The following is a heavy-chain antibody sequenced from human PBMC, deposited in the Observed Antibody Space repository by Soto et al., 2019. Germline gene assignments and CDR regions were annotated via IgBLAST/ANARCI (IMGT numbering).Heavy chain of an antibody. CDR2: IYSGGST. Sequence: EVQLVESGGGLVQPGGSLRLSCAASGFTVSSNYMSWVRQAPGKGLEWVSVIYSGGSTYYADSVKGRFTISRDNSKNTLYLQMNSLRAEDTAVYYCARGISSSPCYYYYYDMDVWGKGTTVTVSS. V-gene: IGHV3-66*01. CDR1: GFTVSSNY. J-gene: IGHJ6*03. D-gene: IGHD6-6*01. CDR3: ARGISSSPCYYYYYDMDV.